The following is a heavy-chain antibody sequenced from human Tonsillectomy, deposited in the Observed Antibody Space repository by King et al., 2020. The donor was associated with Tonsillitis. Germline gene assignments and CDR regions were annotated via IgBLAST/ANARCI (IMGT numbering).Heavy chain of an antibody. V-gene: IGHV3-23*04. CDR2: ISGSGGST. CDR1: GFTFSSYA. Sequence: VQLVESGGGLVQPGGSLRLSCAASGFTFSSYAMSWVRQAPGKGLEWVSAISGSGGSTFYADSVKGRFTIPRDNSKNTLYLQMNSLRAEDTAVYTCAGGPYYYYGMDVWGQGTTVTVSS. J-gene: IGHJ6*02. D-gene: IGHD3-16*01. CDR3: AGGPYYYYGMDV.